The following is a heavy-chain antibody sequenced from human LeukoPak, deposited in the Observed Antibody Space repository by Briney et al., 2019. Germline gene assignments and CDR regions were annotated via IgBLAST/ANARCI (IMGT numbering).Heavy chain of an antibody. CDR1: GVSISSGGYY. CDR3: ARSPSDDAFDI. CDR2: IYYSGST. J-gene: IGHJ3*02. Sequence: KPSKTLSLTCTVSGVSISSGGYYWSWIRQHPGKGLEWIGYIYYSGSTYYNPSLKSRVTISVDTSKNQFSLKLSSVTAADTAVYYCARSPSDDAFDIWGQGTMVTVSS. D-gene: IGHD2-2*01. V-gene: IGHV4-31*03.